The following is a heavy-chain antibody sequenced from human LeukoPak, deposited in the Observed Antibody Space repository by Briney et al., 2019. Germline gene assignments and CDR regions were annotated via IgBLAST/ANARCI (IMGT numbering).Heavy chain of an antibody. D-gene: IGHD3-22*01. CDR3: ARRYYYDSSGYHRGFDY. CDR2: IYPGDSDT. V-gene: IGHV5-51*01. J-gene: IGHJ4*02. Sequence: GESLKISCKGSGYSFTSYWIGWVRQMPWKCLEWMGIIYPGDSDTTYSPSFQGQVTISADKSISTAYLQWSSLKASDTAMYYCARRYYYDSSGYHRGFDYWGQGTLVTVSS. CDR1: GYSFTSYW.